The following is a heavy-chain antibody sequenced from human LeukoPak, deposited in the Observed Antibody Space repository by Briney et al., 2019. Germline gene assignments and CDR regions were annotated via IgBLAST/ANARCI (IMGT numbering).Heavy chain of an antibody. CDR2: LKSNRDGGTT. Sequence: PGGSLRLSCVASGFTFTNTWMSWVRQAPGKGLEWVGRLKSNRDGGTTDYAAPVEGRFSISRDDSRNTLFLKMDSLKTDHPAVYFLTPGPEPAAMVFDFWGQGTLVTVSS. CDR1: GFTFTNTW. D-gene: IGHD2-2*01. CDR3: TPGPEPAAMVFDF. J-gene: IGHJ4*02. V-gene: IGHV3-15*01.